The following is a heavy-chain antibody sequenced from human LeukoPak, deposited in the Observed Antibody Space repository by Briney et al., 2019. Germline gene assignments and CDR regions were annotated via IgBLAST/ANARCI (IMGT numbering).Heavy chain of an antibody. CDR1: GFTFSDYY. CDR2: ISSSGSTI. CDR3: SRYRYHLLYFDY. V-gene: IGHV3-11*04. J-gene: IGHJ4*02. D-gene: IGHD2-2*01. Sequence: PGGSLRLSCTVSGFTFSDYYISWIRHAPGKGLEWVSYISSSGSTIYYAGSVKGRFTIFRDNAKNSLYLQMNSLRAEDTALYYCSRYRYHLLYFDYWGQGTLVTVSS.